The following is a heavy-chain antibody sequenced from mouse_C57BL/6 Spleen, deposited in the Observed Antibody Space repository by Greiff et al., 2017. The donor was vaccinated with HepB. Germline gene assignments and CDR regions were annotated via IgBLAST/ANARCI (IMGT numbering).Heavy chain of an antibody. V-gene: IGHV1-80*01. Sequence: QVQLKESGAELVKPGASVKISCKASGYAFSSYWMNWVKQRPGKGLEWIGQIYPGDGDTNYNGKFKGKATLTADKSSSTAYMQLSSLTSEDSAVYFCARLYYYGSSFGAMDYWGQGTSVTVSS. CDR2: IYPGDGDT. CDR1: GYAFSSYW. J-gene: IGHJ4*01. D-gene: IGHD1-1*01. CDR3: ARLYYYGSSFGAMDY.